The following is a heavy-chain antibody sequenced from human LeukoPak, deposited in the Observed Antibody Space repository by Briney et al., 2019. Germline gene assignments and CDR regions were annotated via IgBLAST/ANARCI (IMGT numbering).Heavy chain of an antibody. CDR1: GFTFSSYE. CDR3: ASMAAYSSSWYGWFDP. V-gene: IGHV3-48*03. CDR2: ISSSGSTI. D-gene: IGHD6-13*01. J-gene: IGHJ5*02. Sequence: PGGSLRLSCAASGFTFSSYEMNWVREPPGKGLEWVSYISSSGSTIYYADSVKGRFTISRDNAKNSLYLQMNSLRAEDTAVYYCASMAAYSSSWYGWFDPWGQGTLVTVSS.